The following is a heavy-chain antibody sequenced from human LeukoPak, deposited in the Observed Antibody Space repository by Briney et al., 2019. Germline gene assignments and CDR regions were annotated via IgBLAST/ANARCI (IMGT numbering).Heavy chain of an antibody. J-gene: IGHJ5*02. Sequence: GGSLRLSCAASGFTFSGYVMTWVRQPPGKGLQWVADISGSGGSTYYADSVKGRFTISRGNSKNTLYLQMNSLRAEDTAVYYCARVSSDFWSGYTVSNWFDPWGQGTLVTVSS. CDR3: ARVSSDFWSGYTVSNWFDP. V-gene: IGHV3-23*01. CDR1: GFTFSGYV. D-gene: IGHD3-3*01. CDR2: ISGSGGST.